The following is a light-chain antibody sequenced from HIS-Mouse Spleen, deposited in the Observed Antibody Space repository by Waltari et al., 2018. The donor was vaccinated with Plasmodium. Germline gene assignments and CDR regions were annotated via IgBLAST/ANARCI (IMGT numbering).Light chain of an antibody. CDR2: LNSDGSH. J-gene: IGLJ3*02. Sequence: QLVLTQSPSASASLGASVKLTYTLSSGHSSYAIAWHQQQPEKGPRYLMKLNSDGSHSKGDGIPDRFSGSSSGAERYLTISSLQSEDEADYYRQTWGTGFWVFGGGTKLTVL. CDR1: SGHSSYA. CDR3: QTWGTGFWV. V-gene: IGLV4-69*01.